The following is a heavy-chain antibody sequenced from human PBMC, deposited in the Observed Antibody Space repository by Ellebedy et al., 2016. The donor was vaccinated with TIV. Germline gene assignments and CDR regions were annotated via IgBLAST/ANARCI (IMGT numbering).Heavy chain of an antibody. V-gene: IGHV1-69*13. J-gene: IGHJ6*02. CDR2: LSPIFDTP. CDR1: GGTFSSYT. CDR3: ARGIINMIGGYYYDMDV. D-gene: IGHD3-22*01. Sequence: SVKVSCXASGGTFSSYTVNWVRQAPGQGLEWMGGLSPIFDTPNYAQKFQGRVTITADESTSTAYMELSSLRSEDTAVYYCARGIINMIGGYYYDMDVWGQGTTVTVSS.